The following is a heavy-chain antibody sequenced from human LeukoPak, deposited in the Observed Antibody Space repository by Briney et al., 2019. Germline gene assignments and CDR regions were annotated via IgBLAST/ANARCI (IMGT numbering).Heavy chain of an antibody. D-gene: IGHD3-22*01. CDR3: AKRVQYDDSHYCIFDY. CDR2: IDANAVGT. Sequence: GGSLRLSCAASGFTFSNYVMNWARQAPGKGLEWVSTIDANAVGTYYADSVKGRFTISRDNSKNTLYLQMSSLRAEDTAVYYCAKRVQYDDSHYCIFDYWGQGTLVTVSS. CDR1: GFTFSNYV. V-gene: IGHV3-23*01. J-gene: IGHJ4*02.